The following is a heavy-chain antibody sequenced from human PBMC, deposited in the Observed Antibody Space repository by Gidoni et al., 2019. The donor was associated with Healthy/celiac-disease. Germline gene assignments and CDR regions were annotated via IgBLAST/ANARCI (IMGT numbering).Heavy chain of an antibody. CDR2: IWYDGSNK. CDR3: ARDGITMVRGVIITWHAIDY. J-gene: IGHJ4*02. Sequence: QVQLVESGGGVVQPGRSLRLYCAASGFTFSSSGMPWVRQAPGKGLEWVAVIWYDGSNKYYADSVKGRFTISRDNSKNTLYLQMNSLRAEDTAVYYCARDGITMVRGVIITWHAIDYWGQGTLVTVSS. D-gene: IGHD3-10*01. CDR1: GFTFSSSG. V-gene: IGHV3-33*01.